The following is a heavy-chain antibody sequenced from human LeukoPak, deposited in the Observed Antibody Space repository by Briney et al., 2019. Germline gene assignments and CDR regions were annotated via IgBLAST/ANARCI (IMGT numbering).Heavy chain of an antibody. D-gene: IGHD2/OR15-2a*01. J-gene: IGHJ4*02. CDR3: VSFYETY. V-gene: IGHV3-74*01. CDR1: GNYW. Sequence: QPGGSLRLSCAASGNYWMHWVRQVPGKGLVWVSHINSDGSWTSYADSVKGRFTISKDNAKNTVYLQMNNLRAEDTAVYYCVSFYETYWGRGTLVTVSS. CDR2: INSDGSWT.